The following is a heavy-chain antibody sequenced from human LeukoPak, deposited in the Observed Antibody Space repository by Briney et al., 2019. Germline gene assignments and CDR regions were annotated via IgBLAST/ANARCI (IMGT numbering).Heavy chain of an antibody. CDR2: IYYSGST. CDR1: GGSISSGDYY. CDR3: ARDLIAVAGNWFDP. V-gene: IGHV4-30-4*01. J-gene: IGHJ5*02. D-gene: IGHD6-19*01. Sequence: SETLSLTCTVSGGSISSGDYYWSWIRQPPGKGLEWIGYIYYSGSTYYNPSLKSRVTISVDTPKNQFSLKLGSVTAADTAVYYCARDLIAVAGNWFDPWGQGTLVTVSS.